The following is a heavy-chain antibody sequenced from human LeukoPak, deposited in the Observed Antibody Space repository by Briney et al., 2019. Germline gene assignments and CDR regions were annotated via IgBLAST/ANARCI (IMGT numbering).Heavy chain of an antibody. CDR2: VYHDGST. V-gene: IGHV4-38-2*02. CDR1: GYSISSGYY. Sequence: PSETLSLTCTVSGYSISSGYYWGWIRQPPGKGLEWIGSVYHDGSTYYNPPLKSRVTISVDTSKNQFSLKLSSVTAADTAVYYCARGPKFWTYYDILTGYPSGFGPWGQGTLVTVSS. CDR3: ARGPKFWTYYDILTGYPSGFGP. J-gene: IGHJ5*02. D-gene: IGHD3-9*01.